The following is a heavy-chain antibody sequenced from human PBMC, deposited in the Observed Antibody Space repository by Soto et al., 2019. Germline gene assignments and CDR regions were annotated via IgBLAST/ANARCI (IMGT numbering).Heavy chain of an antibody. D-gene: IGHD3-10*01. CDR2: SNPSGGST. Sequence: QVQLVQSGAEVKKPGASVKVSCKASGYTFTSYYMHWVRQAPGQGLEWMGISNPSGGSTSYAQKFQGRVTMTRDTSTSTVYMELSSLGSEDTAVYYCATLRVRGSCDYWGQGTLVTVAS. CDR1: GYTFTSYY. V-gene: IGHV1-46*03. J-gene: IGHJ4*02. CDR3: ATLRVRGSCDY.